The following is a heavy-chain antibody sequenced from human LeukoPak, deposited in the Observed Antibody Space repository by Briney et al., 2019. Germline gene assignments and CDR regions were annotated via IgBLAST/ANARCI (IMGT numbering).Heavy chain of an antibody. CDR1: GYSISSGYY. Sequence: SETLSLTCTVSGYSISSGYYWGWIRQPPGKGLEWIGEINHSGSTNYNPSLKSRVTISVDTSKNQFSLKLSSVTAADTAVYYCARRPIAAADYYYYYMDVWGKGTTVTISS. D-gene: IGHD6-13*01. J-gene: IGHJ6*03. CDR3: ARRPIAAADYYYYYMDV. CDR2: INHSGST. V-gene: IGHV4-38-2*02.